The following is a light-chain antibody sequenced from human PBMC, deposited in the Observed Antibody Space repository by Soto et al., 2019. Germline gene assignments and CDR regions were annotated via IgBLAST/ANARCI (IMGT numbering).Light chain of an antibody. V-gene: IGLV2-14*01. J-gene: IGLJ2*01. Sequence: QSALTQPASVSGSPGQSITISCSGTSSDVGGYTYVSWYQQHPGKAPKLMMYEVSNRPSGVSNRFSGSKSDNTASLTISGLQADDDADYYCSSSTSSSTLIFGGGTKLTVL. CDR2: EVS. CDR1: SSDVGGYTY. CDR3: SSSTSSSTLI.